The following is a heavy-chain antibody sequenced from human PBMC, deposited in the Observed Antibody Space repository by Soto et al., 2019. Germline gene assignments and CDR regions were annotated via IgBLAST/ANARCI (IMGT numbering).Heavy chain of an antibody. D-gene: IGHD6-19*01. CDR1: GFTFSSYA. J-gene: IGHJ1*01. CDR3: ARTQSSGWPMHILQH. CDR2: ISYDGSNK. Sequence: QVQLVESGGGGVQPGRSLRLSCAASGFTFSSYAMHWVRQAPGKGLEWVAVISYDGSNKYYADSVKGRFTISRDNSKNTLYLQMNSLRAEDTAVYYCARTQSSGWPMHILQHWGQGTLVTVSS. V-gene: IGHV3-30-3*01.